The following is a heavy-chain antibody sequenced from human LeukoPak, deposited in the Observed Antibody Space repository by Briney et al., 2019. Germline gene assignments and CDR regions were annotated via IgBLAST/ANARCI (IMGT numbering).Heavy chain of an antibody. CDR2: VSSSGDST. CDR3: ASSWGSAIDF. CDR1: GFTFSSYA. D-gene: IGHD3-16*01. J-gene: IGHJ4*02. V-gene: IGHV3-23*01. Sequence: PGGSLRLSCAASGFTFSSYAMSWVRQAPGKGLEWVSIVSSSGDSTYYAVSVKGRFTVSTDIAKNSLYLQMNSLRAEDTAVYYCASSWGSAIDFWGQGTLVTVSS.